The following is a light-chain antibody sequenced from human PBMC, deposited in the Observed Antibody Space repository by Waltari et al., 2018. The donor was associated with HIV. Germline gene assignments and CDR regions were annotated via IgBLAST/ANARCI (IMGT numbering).Light chain of an antibody. V-gene: IGLV1-47*01. CDR2: RNH. CDR1: SSNIGSNY. Sequence: QSVLTQPPSASGTPGQRVTIPCSGRSSNIGSNYIYWYQQLPGTAPKLLIYRNHQRPSGVPDRFSGSKSGTSVSLAISGLRSEDEADYYCAAWDDSLNGPLFGGGTKLTVL. CDR3: AAWDDSLNGPL. J-gene: IGLJ2*01.